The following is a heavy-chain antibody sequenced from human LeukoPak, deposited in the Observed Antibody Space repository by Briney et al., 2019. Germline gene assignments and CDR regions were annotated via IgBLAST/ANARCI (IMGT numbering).Heavy chain of an antibody. D-gene: IGHD3-22*01. CDR2: INSDGSST. CDR3: ARGRYYDSSGYLDY. CDR1: GFTFSSYW. J-gene: IGHJ4*02. Sequence: GGSLRLSCAAFGFTFSSYWMHWVRQAPGKGLVWVSRINSDGSSTSYADSVKGRFTISRDNAKNTLYLQMNSLRAEDTAVYYCARGRYYDSSGYLDYWGQGTLVTVSS. V-gene: IGHV3-74*01.